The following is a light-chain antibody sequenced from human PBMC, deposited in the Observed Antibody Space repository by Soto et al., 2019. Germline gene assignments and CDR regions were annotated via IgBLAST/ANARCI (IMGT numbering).Light chain of an antibody. V-gene: IGLV1-44*01. J-gene: IGLJ2*01. Sequence: QSVLTQPPSASGTPGQRVTLSCSGSTSNIGSNAVNWYQQLPGTAPKLLIYSNNQRPSGVPDRFSGSKSGTSASLAISGLQSEDETDYYCAAWDDSLNAVLFGGGTKVTVL. CDR1: TSNIGSNA. CDR3: AAWDDSLNAVL. CDR2: SNN.